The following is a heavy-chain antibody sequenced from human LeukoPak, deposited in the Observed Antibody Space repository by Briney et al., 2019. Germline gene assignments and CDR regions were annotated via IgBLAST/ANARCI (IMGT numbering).Heavy chain of an antibody. CDR3: AKGAYYYDSSGHFDY. D-gene: IGHD3-22*01. V-gene: IGHV3-43*02. Sequence: GRSLRLSCAASGFTFDDYAMHWVRQAPGKGLESVSLISGDGGSTYYADSVKGRFTISRDNSKNSLYLQMNSLRTEDTALYYRAKGAYYYDSSGHFDYWGQGTLVTVSS. J-gene: IGHJ4*02. CDR1: GFTFDDYA. CDR2: ISGDGGST.